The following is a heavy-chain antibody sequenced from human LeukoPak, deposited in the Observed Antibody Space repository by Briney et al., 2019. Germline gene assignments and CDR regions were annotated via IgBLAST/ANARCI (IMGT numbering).Heavy chain of an antibody. CDR1: GFTFDDYG. V-gene: IGHV3-20*04. J-gene: IGHJ4*02. Sequence: LPGGSLRLSCAASGFTFDDYGMSWVRQAPGKGLEWVSGINWNGGSTGYADSVKGRFTISRDNAKNSLYLQMNSLRAEDTAVYYCARGYSGNLFFDYWGQGTLVTVSP. D-gene: IGHD1-26*01. CDR2: INWNGGST. CDR3: ARGYSGNLFFDY.